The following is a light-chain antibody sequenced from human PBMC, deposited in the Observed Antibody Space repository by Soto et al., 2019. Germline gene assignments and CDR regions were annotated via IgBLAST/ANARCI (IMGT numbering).Light chain of an antibody. J-gene: IGKJ5*01. Sequence: TKYKDTLSVAPGERVTFSCRASQGVSRKLAWYQHKPGQAPRLLISGASTGATGIPARFSGSGSGTEFTLTISSLQSEDCAIYYCQQYHTLPITFG. V-gene: IGKV3-15*01. CDR2: GAS. CDR3: QQYHTLPIT. CDR1: QGVSRK.